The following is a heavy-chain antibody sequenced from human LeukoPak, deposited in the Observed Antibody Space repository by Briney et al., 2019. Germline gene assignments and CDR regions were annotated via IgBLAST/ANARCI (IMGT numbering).Heavy chain of an antibody. Sequence: ASVKVSCEASGGTFSSYAISWVRQAPGQGLEWMGGIIPIFGTANYAQKFQGRVTITADESTSTAYMELSSLRSEDTAVYYCARVGIAACRGFDYWGQGTLVTVSS. J-gene: IGHJ4*02. V-gene: IGHV1-69*13. D-gene: IGHD6-13*01. CDR3: ARVGIAACRGFDY. CDR1: GGTFSSYA. CDR2: IIPIFGTA.